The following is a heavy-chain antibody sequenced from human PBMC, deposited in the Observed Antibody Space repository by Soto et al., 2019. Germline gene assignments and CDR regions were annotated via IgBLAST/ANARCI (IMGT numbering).Heavy chain of an antibody. CDR2: TGTRRKYT. D-gene: IGHD3-9*01. Sequence: PGGSLKLSCPASGYALRDYSMNWVRQAPGKGLEWVSYTGTRRKYTFYADSVRGRFTISRDDARNSVYLQLNSLRDEDTAVYYCVRDRDWAFDVWGQGTMVTVSS. CDR1: GYALRDYS. V-gene: IGHV3-48*02. J-gene: IGHJ3*01. CDR3: VRDRDWAFDV.